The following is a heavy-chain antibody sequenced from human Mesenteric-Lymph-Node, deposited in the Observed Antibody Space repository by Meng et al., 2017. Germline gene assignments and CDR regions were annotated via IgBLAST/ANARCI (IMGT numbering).Heavy chain of an antibody. CDR1: GFTFSSYD. J-gene: IGHJ4*02. V-gene: IGHV3-13*01. Sequence: GESLKISCAASGFTFSSYDMHWVRQATGKGLEWVSAIGTAGDTYYPGSVKGRFTISRDNAKNSLFLQMNSLRVEDTAVYYCTREAATYPPLYWGPGTLVTVSS. D-gene: IGHD2-15*01. CDR2: IGTAGDT. CDR3: TREAATYPPLY.